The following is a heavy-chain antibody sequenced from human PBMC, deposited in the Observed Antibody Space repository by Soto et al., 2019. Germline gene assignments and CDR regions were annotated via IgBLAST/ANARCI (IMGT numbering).Heavy chain of an antibody. CDR2: INHSGST. V-gene: IGHV4-34*01. Sequence: SETLSLTCAVYGGSFSGYYWSWIRQPPGKGLEWIGEINHSGSTNYNPSLKSRVTISVDTSKNQFSLKLSSVTAADTAVYYCARGGGSSWYAFDIWGQGTMVTVSS. CDR1: GGSFSGYY. CDR3: ARGGGSSWYAFDI. D-gene: IGHD6-13*01. J-gene: IGHJ3*02.